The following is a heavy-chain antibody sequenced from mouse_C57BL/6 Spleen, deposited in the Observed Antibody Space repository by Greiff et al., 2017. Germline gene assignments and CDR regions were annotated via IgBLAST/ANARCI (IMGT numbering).Heavy chain of an antibody. Sequence: VQLQQSGPELVKPGASVKISCKASGYSFTGYYMNWVKQSPEKSLEWIGEINPSTGGTTYNQKFKAKATLTVDKSSSTAYMQLKSLTSEDSAVYYGARGYYGSYWYFDVWGTGTTVTVAS. CDR3: ARGYYGSYWYFDV. V-gene: IGHV1-42*01. J-gene: IGHJ1*03. D-gene: IGHD1-1*01. CDR1: GYSFTGYY. CDR2: INPSTGGT.